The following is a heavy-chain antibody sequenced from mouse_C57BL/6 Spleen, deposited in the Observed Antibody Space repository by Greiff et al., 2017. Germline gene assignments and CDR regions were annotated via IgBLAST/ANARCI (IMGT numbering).Heavy chain of an antibody. CDR1: GFSFNTYA. CDR3: VRDNYGFDY. Sequence: EVKLVESGGGLVQPKGSLKLSCAASGFSFNTYAMNWVRQAPGKGLEWVARIRSKSNNYATYYADSVKDRFTISRDDSESMLYLQMNNLKTEDTAMYYCVRDNYGFDYWGQGTTLTVSS. J-gene: IGHJ2*01. D-gene: IGHD1-1*01. CDR2: IRSKSNNYAT. V-gene: IGHV10-1*01.